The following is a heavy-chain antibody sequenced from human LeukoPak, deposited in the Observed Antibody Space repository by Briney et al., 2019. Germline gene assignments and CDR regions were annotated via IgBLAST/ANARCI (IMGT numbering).Heavy chain of an antibody. V-gene: IGHV3-15*01. CDR3: TTGLIVVISTFDY. J-gene: IGHJ4*02. CDR1: GFTFTDAW. Sequence: PGGSLRLTCAASGFTFTDAWMSWGRQAPWKGQEWVSRIKSITDGGPRDYATRVRGRFTISRDDSKNTLYLQMNSLKTDDTAVYYCTTGLIVVISTFDYWGQGTPVTVSS. CDR2: IKSITDGGPR. D-gene: IGHD3-22*01.